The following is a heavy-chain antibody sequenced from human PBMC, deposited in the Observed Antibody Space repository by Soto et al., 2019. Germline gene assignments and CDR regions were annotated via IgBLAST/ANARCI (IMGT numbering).Heavy chain of an antibody. CDR1: GFIISNNF. D-gene: IGHD3-10*01. J-gene: IGHJ4*02. CDR3: ARASYYGAAVDY. CDR2: IYSAGGT. Sequence: VGSLRLSCAASGFIISNNFMTWVRQAPGKGLEWVSVIYSAGGTYYADSVKGRFTISRDNSKNTLYLQMDSLRPEDTAVYYCARASYYGAAVDYWGQGTLVTVSS. V-gene: IGHV3-53*01.